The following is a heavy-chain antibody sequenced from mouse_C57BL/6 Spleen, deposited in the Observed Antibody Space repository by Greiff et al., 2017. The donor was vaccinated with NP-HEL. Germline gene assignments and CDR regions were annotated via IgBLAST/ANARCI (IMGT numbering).Heavy chain of an antibody. V-gene: IGHV1-80*01. CDR1: GYAFSSYW. J-gene: IGHJ2*01. CDR3: ARSTTVVATVDY. D-gene: IGHD1-1*01. CDR2: IYPGDGDT. Sequence: VKLQESGAELVKPGASVKISCKASGYAFSSYWMNWVKQRPGKGLEWIGQIYPGDGDTNYNGKFKGKATLTADKSSSTAYMQLSSLTSEDSAVYFCARSTTVVATVDYWGQGTTLTVSS.